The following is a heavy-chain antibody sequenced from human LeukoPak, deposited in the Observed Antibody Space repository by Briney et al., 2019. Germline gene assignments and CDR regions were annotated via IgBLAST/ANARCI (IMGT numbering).Heavy chain of an antibody. CDR2: INPNSGGT. J-gene: IGHJ4*02. CDR3: ARGSYGSGSYNPLKFDY. D-gene: IGHD3-10*01. V-gene: IGHV1-2*02. CDR1: GYTFTGYY. Sequence: GASVKVSCKASGYTFTGYYMHWVRQAPGQGLEWMGWINPNSGGTNYAQKFQGRVTMTRDTSICTAYMELSRLRSDDTAVYYCARGSYGSGSYNPLKFDYWGQGTLVTVSS.